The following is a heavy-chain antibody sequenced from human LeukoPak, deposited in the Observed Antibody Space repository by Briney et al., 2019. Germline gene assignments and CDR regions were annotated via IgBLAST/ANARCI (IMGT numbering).Heavy chain of an antibody. J-gene: IGHJ4*02. CDR2: MNPNSGNT. Sequence: ASVKVSCKASGYTFTSYDINWVRQATGQGREWMGWMNPNSGNTGYAQKFQGRVTMTRNTSISTAYMELSSLRSEDTAVYYCARGRQGNFGVVINYWGQGTLVTVSS. D-gene: IGHD3-3*01. CDR1: GYTFTSYD. CDR3: ARGRQGNFGVVINY. V-gene: IGHV1-8*01.